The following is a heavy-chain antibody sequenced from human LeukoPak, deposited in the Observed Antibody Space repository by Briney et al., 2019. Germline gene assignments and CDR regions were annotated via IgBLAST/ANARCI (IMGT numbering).Heavy chain of an antibody. CDR2: VSSDGRTT. V-gene: IGHV3-74*01. D-gene: IGHD3-10*01. J-gene: IGHJ3*02. CDR1: GFTLSGHW. Sequence: GGSLRLSCAASGFTLSGHWMHWVRQAPGKGLVWVSRVSSDGRTTNYADSVKGRFTISRDNAKNTQYLQTNSLRAEATAVYYCARGASGKGAFDIWGQGTLVTVSS. CDR3: ARGASGKGAFDI.